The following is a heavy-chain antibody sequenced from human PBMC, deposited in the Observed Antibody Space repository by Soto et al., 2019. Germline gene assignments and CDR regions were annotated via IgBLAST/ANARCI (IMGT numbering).Heavy chain of an antibody. V-gene: IGHV3-30*03. CDR3: ARAPTMIVTNWFDP. CDR2: ISYDGSNK. Sequence: PGGSLRLSCAASGFTFSSYGMHWVRQAPGKGLEWVAVISYDGSNKYYADSVKGRFTISRDNAKNSLYLQMNSLRAEDTAVYYCARAPTMIVTNWFDPWGQGTLVTVSS. J-gene: IGHJ5*02. D-gene: IGHD3-22*01. CDR1: GFTFSSYG.